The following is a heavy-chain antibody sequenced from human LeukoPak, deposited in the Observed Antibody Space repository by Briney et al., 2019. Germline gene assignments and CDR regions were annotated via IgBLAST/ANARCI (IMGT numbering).Heavy chain of an antibody. V-gene: IGHV3-23*01. CDR2: ISGSGGST. Sequence: GGSLRLSCAASGFTFSSYAMSWVRQAPGKGLEWVSAISGSGGSTYYADSVKGRFTISRDNSKNTLYLQMNSLRAEDTAVYYCATYSIAAPYFDYWGQGTLVTVSS. J-gene: IGHJ4*02. CDR3: ATYSIAAPYFDY. CDR1: GFTFSSYA. D-gene: IGHD6-6*01.